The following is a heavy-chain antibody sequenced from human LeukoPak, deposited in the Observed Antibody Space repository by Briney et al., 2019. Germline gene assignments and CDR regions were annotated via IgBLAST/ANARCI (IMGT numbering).Heavy chain of an antibody. D-gene: IGHD1-26*01. CDR1: GFTFSSYW. V-gene: IGHV3-74*01. CDR2: INSDGSST. CDR3: ARGGGIVGATYYYYYMDV. J-gene: IGHJ6*03. Sequence: GGSLRLSCAASGFTFSSYWMHWVRQAPGKGLVWVSRINSDGSSTSYADSVKGRFTISRDDAKNTLYLQMNSLRAEDTAVYCCARGGGIVGATYYYYYMDVWGKGTTVTVSS.